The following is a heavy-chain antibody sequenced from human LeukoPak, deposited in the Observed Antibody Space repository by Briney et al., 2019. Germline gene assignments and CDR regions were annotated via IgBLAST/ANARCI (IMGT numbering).Heavy chain of an antibody. J-gene: IGHJ3*02. V-gene: IGHV4-31*03. Sequence: PSETLSLTCTVSGGSISSGGYYWSWIRQHPGKGLEWIGYIYYSGSTYYNPSLKSRVTISVDTSKNQFSLKLSSVTAADTAVYYCARQSSGYGTDAFDIWGQGTMVTVSS. CDR3: ARQSSGYGTDAFDI. D-gene: IGHD5-12*01. CDR2: IYYSGST. CDR1: GGSISSGGYY.